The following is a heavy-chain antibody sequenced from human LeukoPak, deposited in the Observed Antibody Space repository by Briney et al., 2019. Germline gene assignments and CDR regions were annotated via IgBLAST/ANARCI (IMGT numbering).Heavy chain of an antibody. D-gene: IGHD3-22*01. J-gene: IGHJ4*02. CDR2: IYYSGST. CDR3: ARWNDSSGYYYDY. CDR1: GGCISSGDYY. V-gene: IGHV4-30-4*08. Sequence: SQTLSLTCTVSGGCISSGDYYWSWIRQPPGKGLEWIGYIYYSGSTYYNPSLKSRVTISVDTSKNQFSLKLSSVTAADTAVYYCARWNDSSGYYYDYWGQGTLVTVSS.